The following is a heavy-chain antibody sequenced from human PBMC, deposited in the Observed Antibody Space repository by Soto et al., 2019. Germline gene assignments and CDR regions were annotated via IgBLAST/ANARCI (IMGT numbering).Heavy chain of an antibody. CDR1: GGSFSGYY. J-gene: IGHJ4*02. Sequence: SETLSLTCAVYGGSFSGYYWTWIRQSPEKGLEWIGEVNHGGSSNYNPSLKSRITISVDTSKNQFSLKLSSVTAADTAVYYCARGITTKVVQKDAPDKYYFDSWGRGTLVTVSS. CDR3: ARGITTKVVQKDAPDKYYFDS. CDR2: VNHGGSS. D-gene: IGHD4-4*01. V-gene: IGHV4-34*01.